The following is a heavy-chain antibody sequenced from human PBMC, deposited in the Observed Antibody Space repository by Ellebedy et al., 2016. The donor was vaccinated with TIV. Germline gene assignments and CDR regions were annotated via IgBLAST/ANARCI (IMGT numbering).Heavy chain of an antibody. CDR3: ARRISDGSFDL. D-gene: IGHD4-17*01. CDR2: IIPIFDVR. CDR1: GGTFGNYA. Sequence: ASVKVSCKASGGTFGNYAVSWVRQAPGQGLEWLGRIIPIFDVRDYAQELQGRLTITADESTSTAYMEVNRLTSDDTAIYYCARRISDGSFDLWGQGTMVTVSS. J-gene: IGHJ3*01. V-gene: IGHV1-69*13.